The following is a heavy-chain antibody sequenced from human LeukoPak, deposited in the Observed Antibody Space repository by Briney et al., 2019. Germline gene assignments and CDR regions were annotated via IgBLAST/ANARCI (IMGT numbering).Heavy chain of an antibody. CDR3: VRDLGYCSSTSCYYYYGMDV. Sequence: SETLSLTCTVSGGSISSYYWSWIRQPAGKGLEWIGRIYTSGSTNYNPSLKSRVTMSVDTSKNQFSLKLSSVTAADTAVYYCVRDLGYCSSTSCYYYYGMDVWGQGTTVTVSS. CDR1: GGSISSYY. D-gene: IGHD2-2*01. CDR2: IYTSGST. V-gene: IGHV4-4*07. J-gene: IGHJ6*02.